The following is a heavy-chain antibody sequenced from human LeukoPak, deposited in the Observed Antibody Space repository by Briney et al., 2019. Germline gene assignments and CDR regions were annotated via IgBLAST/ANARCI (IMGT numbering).Heavy chain of an antibody. V-gene: IGHV4-30-4*01. CDR3: AREEATMVRGVIYY. J-gene: IGHJ4*02. D-gene: IGHD3-10*01. Sequence: SETLSLTCTVSGGSLSSGDYYWSWIRQPPGKGLEWIGYMYYSGSTYYNPSLKSRVTISVDTSKNQFSQKLSSVTAADTAVYYCAREEATMVRGVIYYWGQGTLVTVSS. CDR1: GGSLSSGDYY. CDR2: MYYSGST.